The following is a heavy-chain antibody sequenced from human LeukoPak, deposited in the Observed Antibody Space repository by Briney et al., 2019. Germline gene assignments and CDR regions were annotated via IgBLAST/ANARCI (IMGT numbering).Heavy chain of an antibody. V-gene: IGHV4-34*01. J-gene: IGHJ4*02. CDR3: ARRRDGYNLDY. D-gene: IGHD5-24*01. CDR1: GGSFSGYY. CDR2: INHSGST. Sequence: KASETLSLTCAVYGGSFSGYYWSWIRQPPGKGLEWIGEINHSGSTNYNPSLKSRVTISVDTSKNQFSLKLSSVTAADTAVYYCARRRDGYNLDYWGQGTLVTVSS.